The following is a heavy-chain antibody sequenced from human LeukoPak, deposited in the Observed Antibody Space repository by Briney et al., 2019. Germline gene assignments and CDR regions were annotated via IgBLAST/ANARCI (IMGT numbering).Heavy chain of an antibody. CDR2: ISAYNGNT. CDR1: GYTFTSYG. D-gene: IGHD2-2*01. Sequence: ASVKVSCKASGYTFTSYGISWVRQAPGQGLEWVGWISAYNGNTNYAQKLQGRVTMTTDTSTSTAYMELRSLRSDDTAVYYCARDSALRTRGVPADYWGQGTLVTVSS. V-gene: IGHV1-18*01. J-gene: IGHJ4*02. CDR3: ARDSALRTRGVPADY.